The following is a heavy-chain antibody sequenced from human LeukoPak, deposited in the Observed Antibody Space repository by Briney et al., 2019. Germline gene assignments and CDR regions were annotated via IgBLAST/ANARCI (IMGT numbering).Heavy chain of an antibody. Sequence: PGGSLRLSCAASGFTFNDFAMTWVRQAPGKGLEWVSTIADAGTYYADSVKGRFIISRDNYKNMLYLQLNSLRADDTAMYYCARNLGPFDVRGHGTIVTVSS. V-gene: IGHV3-23*01. CDR2: IADAGT. CDR3: ARNLGPFDV. D-gene: IGHD3-16*01. J-gene: IGHJ3*01. CDR1: GFTFNDFA.